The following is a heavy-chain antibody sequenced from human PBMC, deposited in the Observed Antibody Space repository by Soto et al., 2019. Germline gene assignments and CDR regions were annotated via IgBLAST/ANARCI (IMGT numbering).Heavy chain of an antibody. Sequence: PGESLKISCEAPGHIFSNHLIGWVRQTPGKGLEWVGLIFTRDSETKTSPSFQGHVSFSVDNSINTVYLQWTSLKTADTGMYFCASGYYDSGHGYDLWGPGTLVTVSS. CDR2: IFTRDSET. J-gene: IGHJ5*02. CDR3: ASGYYDSGHGYDL. V-gene: IGHV5-51*01. CDR1: GHIFSNHL. D-gene: IGHD3-10*01.